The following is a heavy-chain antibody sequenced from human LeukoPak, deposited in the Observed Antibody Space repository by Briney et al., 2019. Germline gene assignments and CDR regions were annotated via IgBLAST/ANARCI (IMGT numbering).Heavy chain of an antibody. Sequence: PGGSLRLSCAASGFSFSSNDMNWVRQAPGKGLEWVSYISGSGTIIYYADSVKGRFTISRDNAKNSLYLQMNTLRVEDTAIYHCARDISYCGGDCAPYYFDYWGQGTLVTVSS. CDR3: ARDISYCGGDCAPYYFDY. D-gene: IGHD2-21*02. V-gene: IGHV3-48*03. CDR1: GFSFSSND. CDR2: ISGSGTII. J-gene: IGHJ4*02.